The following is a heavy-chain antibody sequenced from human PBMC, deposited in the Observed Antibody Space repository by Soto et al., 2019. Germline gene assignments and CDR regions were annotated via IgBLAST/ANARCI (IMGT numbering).Heavy chain of an antibody. J-gene: IGHJ4*02. CDR1: GFTFSSYS. CDR3: ARVVFYYVRSGYYSRGVGDY. D-gene: IGHD3-22*01. CDR2: ISSSSSYI. V-gene: IGHV3-21*01. Sequence: GGSLRLSCAASGFTFSSYSMNWVRLAPGKGLERVSSISSSSSYIYYADSVKGRFHISRDNAKNSLYLQMNSLRAEDTAGYYCARVVFYYVRSGYYSRGVGDYWAQGTLGTVSS.